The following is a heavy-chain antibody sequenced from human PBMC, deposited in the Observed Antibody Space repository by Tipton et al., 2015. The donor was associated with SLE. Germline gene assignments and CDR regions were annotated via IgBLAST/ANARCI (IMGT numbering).Heavy chain of an antibody. V-gene: IGHV4-61*02. CDR1: GGSVSSNSYH. CDR2: IYTSGST. D-gene: IGHD6-19*01. CDR3: ARGRIAVAGNHFDY. J-gene: IGHJ4*02. Sequence: TLSLTCTVSGGSVSSNSYHWSWIRQPAGKGLEWIGRIYTSGSTNYNPSLKSRVTISVDTSKNQFSLKLSSVTAADTAVYYCARGRIAVAGNHFDYWGQGTLVTVSS.